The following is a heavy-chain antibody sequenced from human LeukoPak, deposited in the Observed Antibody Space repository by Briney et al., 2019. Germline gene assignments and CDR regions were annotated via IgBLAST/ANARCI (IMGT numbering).Heavy chain of an antibody. Sequence: SETLSLTCTVSGGSISSNSAYWGWIRQPPGKGLEWIGGIYYSKDTYYNPSLKSRVTISADTSKNQFSLRLDSVSAADTAVYYCVSPREFSYGYFDHWGQGSLVTVSS. J-gene: IGHJ4*02. CDR3: VSPREFSYGYFDH. D-gene: IGHD5-18*01. V-gene: IGHV4-39*01. CDR1: GGSISSNSAY. CDR2: IYYSKDT.